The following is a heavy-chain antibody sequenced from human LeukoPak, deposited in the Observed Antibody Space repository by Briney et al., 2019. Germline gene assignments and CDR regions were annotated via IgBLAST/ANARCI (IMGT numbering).Heavy chain of an antibody. J-gene: IGHJ6*02. CDR3: ARRGRSGYFPHYHYYYGMDV. V-gene: IGHV4-39*01. Sequence: SETLSLTCTVSGGSISSSSYYWGWIRQPPGKGLEWIGSIYYSGSTYYNPSLKSRVTISVDTSKNQFCLKLSSVTAADTAVYYCARRGRSGYFPHYHYYYGMDVWGQGTTVTVSS. CDR1: GGSISSSSYY. CDR2: IYYSGST. D-gene: IGHD3-3*01.